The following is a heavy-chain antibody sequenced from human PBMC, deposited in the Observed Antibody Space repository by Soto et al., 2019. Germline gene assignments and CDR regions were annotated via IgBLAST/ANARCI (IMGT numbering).Heavy chain of an antibody. V-gene: IGHV4-39*01. Sequence: SETLSLTCSVSGYSVTSSDYYWAWIRQPPGKGLEWIGSMFYSGLTYYNPSLKSRVTLSVDTSKNQFSVRLNSVSAADTAVYYCAPLSVSLSGPYGIHVWGQGTTVTVSS. CDR2: MFYSGLT. J-gene: IGHJ6*02. CDR1: GYSVTSSDYY. D-gene: IGHD2-15*01. CDR3: APLSVSLSGPYGIHV.